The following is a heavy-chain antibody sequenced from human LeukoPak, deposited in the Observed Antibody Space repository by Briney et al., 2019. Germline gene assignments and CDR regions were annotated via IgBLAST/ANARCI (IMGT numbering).Heavy chain of an antibody. CDR2: ISDSGDYT. CDR1: GFTFSSYA. Sequence: GSLKLSCAGSGFTFSSYAMSWVRQAPGQGLEWVSVISDSGDYTSYADSVRGRFTISRDNSRNTLYLQMISLRPEDTAVYYCAKDTSIGKYCTNGVCSPFDYWGQGTLVTVSS. V-gene: IGHV3-23*01. CDR3: AKDTSIGKYCTNGVCSPFDY. D-gene: IGHD2-8*01. J-gene: IGHJ4*02.